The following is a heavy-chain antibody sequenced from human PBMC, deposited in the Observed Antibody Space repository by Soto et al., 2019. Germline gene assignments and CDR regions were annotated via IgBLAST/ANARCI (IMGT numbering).Heavy chain of an antibody. J-gene: IGHJ4*02. CDR2: IYYSGST. CDR1: GGSISGYY. CDR3: ARARYDSSGYYYFDY. Sequence: SLTCTVSGGSISGYYWSWIRQPPGKGLEWIGYIYYSGSTIYNPSLKSRVTISVDTSKNQFSLKLSSVTAADTAVYYCARARYDSSGYYYFDYWGQGTLVTVSS. D-gene: IGHD3-22*01. V-gene: IGHV4-59*01.